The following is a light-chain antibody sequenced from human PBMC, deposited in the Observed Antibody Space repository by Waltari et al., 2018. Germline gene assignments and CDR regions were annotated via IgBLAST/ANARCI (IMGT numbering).Light chain of an antibody. CDR1: GGHSNNI. V-gene: IGLV4-69*01. J-gene: IGLJ3*02. CDR3: QTGGHGTWV. CDR2: INSDGSH. Sequence: QLVVTQSSSASASLGASVKLTCTLDGGHSNNIIAWLQQQPEKGPRYLMKINSDGSHSKGDEIPDRFSGSSSGAERYLTISNLQSEDEGDYYCQTGGHGTWVFGGGTKLTVL.